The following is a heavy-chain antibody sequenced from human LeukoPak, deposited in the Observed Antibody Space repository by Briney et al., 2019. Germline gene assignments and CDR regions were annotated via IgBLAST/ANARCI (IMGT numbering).Heavy chain of an antibody. CDR2: IIPIFGTA. Sequence: ASVKVSCKASGHTFTTYYVHLVRQAPGQGLEWMGGIIPIFGTANYAQKFQGRVTITADESTSTAYMELSSLRSEDTAVYYCAREGRYCSGGSCSYYFDYWGQGTLVTVSS. CDR1: GHTFTTYY. D-gene: IGHD2-15*01. J-gene: IGHJ4*02. V-gene: IGHV1-69*13. CDR3: AREGRYCSGGSCSYYFDY.